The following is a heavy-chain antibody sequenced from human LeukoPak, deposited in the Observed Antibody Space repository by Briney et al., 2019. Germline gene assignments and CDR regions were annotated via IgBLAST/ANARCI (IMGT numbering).Heavy chain of an antibody. V-gene: IGHV3-30*04. CDR1: GFTFSSYA. J-gene: IGHJ4*02. CDR2: ISYDGSNK. Sequence: GGSLRLSCAASGFTFSSYAMHWVRQAPAKGLEWVAVISYDGSNKYYTDSVKGRFTISRDNSKNTLYLQMNSLGADDTAVYYCARASVAVAGPGIFDYWGQGALVTVSS. D-gene: IGHD6-19*01. CDR3: ARASVAVAGPGIFDY.